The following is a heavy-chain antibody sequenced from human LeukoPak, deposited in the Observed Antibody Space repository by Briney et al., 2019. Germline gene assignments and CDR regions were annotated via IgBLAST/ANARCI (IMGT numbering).Heavy chain of an antibody. J-gene: IGHJ4*02. CDR2: VSWNSGSI. V-gene: IGHV3-9*01. Sequence: GGSLRLSCVASGFTFDDYAMHWVRQAPGKGLEWVSGVSWNSGSIGYADSVKGRFTISRDNAKNSLYLQMNSLRAEDTALYYCAKDRDGYKNFDYWGQGTLVTVSS. D-gene: IGHD5-24*01. CDR1: GFTFDDYA. CDR3: AKDRDGYKNFDY.